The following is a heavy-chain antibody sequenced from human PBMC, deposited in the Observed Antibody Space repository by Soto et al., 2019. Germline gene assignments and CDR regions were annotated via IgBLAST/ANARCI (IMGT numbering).Heavy chain of an antibody. V-gene: IGHV4-34*01. CDR1: GGSFSGYY. Sequence: PSETLSLTCAVYGGSFSGYYWSWIRQPPGKGLEWIGEINHSGSTNYNPSLKSRVTISVDTSKNQFSLKLSSVTAADTAVYYCARGDIYHSYYYGSGSLSRYAFDIWRQGTMVTVSS. CDR3: ARGDIYHSYYYGSGSLSRYAFDI. J-gene: IGHJ3*02. CDR2: INHSGST. D-gene: IGHD3-10*01.